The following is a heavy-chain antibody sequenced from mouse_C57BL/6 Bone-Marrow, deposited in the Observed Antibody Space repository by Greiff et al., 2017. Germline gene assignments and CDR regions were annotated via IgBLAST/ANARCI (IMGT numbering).Heavy chain of an antibody. CDR2: IYPGGGYT. J-gene: IGHJ4*01. V-gene: IGHV1-63*01. CDR1: GYTLTNSC. CDR3: ARSDGYYAYYAMDY. D-gene: IGHD2-3*01. Sequence: VQLKESGAELVRPGTSVKMSCKASGYTLTNSCIGWAKQRPGPGLEWTGDIYPGGGYTNYNEKFKGKATLTADKSSSTAYMQFSSLTSEDSAIYYCARSDGYYAYYAMDYWGQGASVTVSS.